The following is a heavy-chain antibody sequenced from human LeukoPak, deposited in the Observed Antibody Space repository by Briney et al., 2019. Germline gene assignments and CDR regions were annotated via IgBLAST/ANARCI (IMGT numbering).Heavy chain of an antibody. CDR1: GFTFSSYA. Sequence: GGSLRLSCAASGFTFSSYAMSWVRQAPGKGLEWVSSISSSSSYIYYADSVKGRFTISRDNAKNSLYLQMNSLRAEDTAVYYCARDATYYFDSSPFDYWGQGTLVTVSS. J-gene: IGHJ4*02. V-gene: IGHV3-21*01. CDR2: ISSSSSYI. D-gene: IGHD3-22*01. CDR3: ARDATYYFDSSPFDY.